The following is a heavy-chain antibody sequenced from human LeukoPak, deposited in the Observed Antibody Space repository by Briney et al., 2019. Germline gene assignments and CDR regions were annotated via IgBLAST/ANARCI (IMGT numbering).Heavy chain of an antibody. CDR1: GGSFSGYC. D-gene: IGHD3-9*01. Sequence: PSETLSLTCAVYGGSFSGYCWSWIRQPPGKGLQWIGEIDNSGSTDYKPSLKSRVTMSVDTSKNQFSLKLSSVTAADTAVYYCARDGVHDYDILTGYYYYYYGMDVWGQGTTVTVSS. CDR2: IDNSGST. V-gene: IGHV4-34*01. CDR3: ARDGVHDYDILTGYYYYYYGMDV. J-gene: IGHJ6*02.